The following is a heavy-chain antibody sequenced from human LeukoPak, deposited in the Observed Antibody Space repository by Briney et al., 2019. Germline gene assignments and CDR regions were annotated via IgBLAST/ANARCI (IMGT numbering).Heavy chain of an antibody. V-gene: IGHV4-34*01. D-gene: IGHD1-1*01. CDR2: INHSGST. J-gene: IGHJ4*02. Sequence: SETLSLTCAVYGGPFSGYLWSWIRQPPGEGLEWIGEINHSGSTNYNPSLKSRVSISVDTSKKQFSLKMSSVTAADTAVYYCARETRNDAYDYWGQGTLVTVSS. CDR3: ARETRNDAYDY. CDR1: GGPFSGYL.